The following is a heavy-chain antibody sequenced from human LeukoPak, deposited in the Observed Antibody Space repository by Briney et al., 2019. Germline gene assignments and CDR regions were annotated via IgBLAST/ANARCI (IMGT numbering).Heavy chain of an antibody. V-gene: IGHV3-48*03. J-gene: IGHJ4*02. CDR2: ISSSGSTI. CDR3: VCAGICYDSSGYLLPN. D-gene: IGHD3-22*01. CDR1: GLTFSSYE. Sequence: PGGSLRLSCAASGLTFSSYEMNWVRQAPGKGLEWVSYISSSGSTIYYADSVTGRFTISRDNAKNSLYLQMNSLRAEDTAVYYCVCAGICYDSSGYLLPNWGQGTLVTVSS.